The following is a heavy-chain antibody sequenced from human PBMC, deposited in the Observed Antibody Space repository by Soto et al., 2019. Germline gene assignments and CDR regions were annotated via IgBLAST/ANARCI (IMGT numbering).Heavy chain of an antibody. CDR2: INSDGSST. CDR3: AKDASRTSGWYYFDY. J-gene: IGHJ4*02. Sequence: LRLSCAASGFTFSSYWMHWVRQAPGKGLVWVSRINSDGSSTSYADSVKGRFIISRDNSKKMLYLQMNSLRAEDTAVYYCAKDASRTSGWYYFDYWGQGALVTVSS. CDR1: GFTFSSYW. V-gene: IGHV3-74*01. D-gene: IGHD6-19*01.